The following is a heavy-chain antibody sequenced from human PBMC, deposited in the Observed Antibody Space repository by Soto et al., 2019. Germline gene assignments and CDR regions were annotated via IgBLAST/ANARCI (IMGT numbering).Heavy chain of an antibody. CDR1: GFTFSDTW. CDR2: IKTKTDGGTT. CDR3: SSRPLGYSAYGSQR. D-gene: IGHD5-12*01. V-gene: IGHV3-15*01. Sequence: EVQLVESGGGLVKPGGSLRLSCAASGFTFSDTWMNWVRQAPGKGLEWVGGIKTKTDGGTTEYAAPGKGRFTISRDDSQNTLYLQMSSLKIEDTAVYYCSSRPLGYSAYGSQRWGQGTLVTVSS. J-gene: IGHJ4*02.